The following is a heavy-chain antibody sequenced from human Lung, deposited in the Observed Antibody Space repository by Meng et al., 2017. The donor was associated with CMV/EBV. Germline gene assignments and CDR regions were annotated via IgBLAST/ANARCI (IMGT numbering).Heavy chain of an antibody. CDR2: IHTRNGAT. J-gene: IGHJ4*02. CDR1: GYTLTDYY. D-gene: IGHD1-1*01. V-gene: IGHV1/OR15-1*04. CDR3: ARLEGSTATSGD. Sequence: CRTSGYTLTDYYIHWVRQATGQGLYWIGKIHTRNGATIFSQQFKGRVILTADTSITTDYMELNSLTYDDTATYYCARLEGSTATSGDWGQGTLVTVSS.